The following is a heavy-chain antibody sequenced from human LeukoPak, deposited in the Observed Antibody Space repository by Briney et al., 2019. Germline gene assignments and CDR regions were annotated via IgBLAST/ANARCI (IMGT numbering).Heavy chain of an antibody. J-gene: IGHJ4*02. CDR1: GYAFSSYG. V-gene: IGHV1-18*04. D-gene: IGHD3-22*01. Sequence: ASVKVSCRASGYAFSSYGISWVRQAPGQGLEWVGWISVYNGNTNYAQKLQGRVTMTTDTSTSPAYMELRSLRSDDTAVYYCARVGYYDSSGSPPEYWGQGTLVTVSS. CDR2: ISVYNGNT. CDR3: ARVGYYDSSGSPPEY.